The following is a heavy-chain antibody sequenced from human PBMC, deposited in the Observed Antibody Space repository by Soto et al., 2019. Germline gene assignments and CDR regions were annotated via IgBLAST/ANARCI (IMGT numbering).Heavy chain of an antibody. V-gene: IGHV3-23*01. Sequence: GSLRLSCAASGFTFSNYAMSGVRQAPGKGLEWVSAISASVGSTYYTDSVKGRFTISRDNSKNTLYLQMNSLRAEDTAVYYCAKGGQSYDYWGQGTLVTVSS. J-gene: IGHJ4*02. D-gene: IGHD3-10*01. CDR3: AKGGQSYDY. CDR1: GFTFSNYA. CDR2: ISASVGST.